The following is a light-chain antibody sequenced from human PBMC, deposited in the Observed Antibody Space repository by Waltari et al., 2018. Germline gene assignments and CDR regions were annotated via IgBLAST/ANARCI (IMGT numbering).Light chain of an antibody. CDR3: QQYYSPPWT. J-gene: IGKJ1*01. Sequence: DIVMTQSPDSLAVSLGERAIINCKSRQSVLYTSNNKNYLAWYQQKPGQPPKLLFYWASTRESGVPDRFSGSGSGTDFTLTISGLQAEDVAVYYCQQYYSPPWTFGQGTQVEIK. V-gene: IGKV4-1*01. CDR1: QSVLYTSNNKNY. CDR2: WAS.